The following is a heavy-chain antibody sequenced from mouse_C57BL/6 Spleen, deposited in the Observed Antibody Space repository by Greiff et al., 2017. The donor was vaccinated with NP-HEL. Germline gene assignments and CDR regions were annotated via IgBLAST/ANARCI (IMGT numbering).Heavy chain of an antibody. V-gene: IGHV1-15*01. CDR1: GYTFTDYE. CDR2: IDPETGGT. J-gene: IGHJ2*01. D-gene: IGHD2-4*01. CDR3: TRLGPYYDYDPDY. Sequence: VQLQQSGAELVRPGASVTLSCKASGYTFTDYEMHWVKQTPVHGLEWIGGIDPETGGTAYNQKFKGKAILTADKSSSTAYMELRSLTSEDSAVYYCTRLGPYYDYDPDYWGQGTTLTVSS.